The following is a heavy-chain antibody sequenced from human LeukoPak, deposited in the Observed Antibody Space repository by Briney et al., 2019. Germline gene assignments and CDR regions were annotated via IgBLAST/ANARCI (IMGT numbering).Heavy chain of an antibody. Sequence: ASVTVSCKASGYSFTGYYLHWVRQAPGQGLEWMGWIRPKRGGTSYEQSFQGRVIMTSDTSISTDYMEVRRLTSDDTAVYYCARGTILEPFDIWGQGTMVTVSS. CDR2: IRPKRGGT. CDR3: ARGTILEPFDI. V-gene: IGHV1-2*02. CDR1: GYSFTGYY. J-gene: IGHJ3*02. D-gene: IGHD3-3*01.